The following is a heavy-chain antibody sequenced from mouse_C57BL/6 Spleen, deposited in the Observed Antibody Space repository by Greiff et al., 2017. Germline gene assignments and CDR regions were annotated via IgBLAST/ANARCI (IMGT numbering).Heavy chain of an antibody. CDR3: VRQWAYYYAMDY. J-gene: IGHJ4*01. Sequence: EVKLVESGGGLVQPKGSLKLSCAASGFSFNTYAMNWVRQAPGTGLEWVARIRSKSNNYATYYADSVKDRFTISRDDSESMLYLQMNNLKTEDTAMYYCVRQWAYYYAMDYWGQGTSVTVSS. CDR1: GFSFNTYA. CDR2: IRSKSNNYAT. V-gene: IGHV10-1*01.